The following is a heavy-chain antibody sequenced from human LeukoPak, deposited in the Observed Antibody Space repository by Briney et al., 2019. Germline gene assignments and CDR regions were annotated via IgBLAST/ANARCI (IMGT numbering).Heavy chain of an antibody. Sequence: SETLSLTCAVYGESFSGYFWTWIRQSPGKGLEWIGEIQHSGSTNYNPSLKSRVTMSVDLSKNQFSLKLRSVTAADTAVYYCARADYDRNTKDYYYGMDVWGQGTTVTVSS. D-gene: IGHD4-17*01. J-gene: IGHJ6*02. CDR2: IQHSGST. CDR1: GESFSGYF. V-gene: IGHV4-34*01. CDR3: ARADYDRNTKDYYYGMDV.